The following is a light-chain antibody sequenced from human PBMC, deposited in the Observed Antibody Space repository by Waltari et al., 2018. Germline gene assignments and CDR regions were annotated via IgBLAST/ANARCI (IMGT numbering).Light chain of an antibody. CDR3: ASWDDSLSGWL. CDR1: SSNTRRHS. CDR2: RST. J-gene: IGLJ2*01. V-gene: IGLV1-47*01. Sequence: QSVLTQPPSASGTPGQRVYISCSGGSSNTRRHSVYWYQQIPGTAPKRLIYRSTQRPSGVPDRFSGSKSGTSASLAVSGLRSEDEADYYCASWDDSLSGWLFGGGTKLTVL.